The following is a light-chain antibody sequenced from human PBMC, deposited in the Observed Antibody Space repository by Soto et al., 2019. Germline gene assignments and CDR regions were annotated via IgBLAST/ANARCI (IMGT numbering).Light chain of an antibody. V-gene: IGKV1-17*01. CDR3: LQHNSYPLT. Sequence: DIQMTQSPSSLSASVGDRVTITCRASQGIGNDLGWYQQKPEKAPKRLIYAASSLQSGVPSRFSGSGSGTEFTLTIISLQPEDFATYYCLQHNSYPLTFGGGTKVEIK. CDR2: AAS. CDR1: QGIGND. J-gene: IGKJ4*01.